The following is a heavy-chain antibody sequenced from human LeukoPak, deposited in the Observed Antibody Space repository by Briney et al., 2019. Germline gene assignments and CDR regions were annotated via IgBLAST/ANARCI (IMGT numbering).Heavy chain of an antibody. CDR3: ASWYYNEYYFDY. CDR2: ISNDGSYN. D-gene: IGHD2/OR15-2a*01. V-gene: IGHV3-30*14. J-gene: IGHJ4*02. CDR1: GFTFSDYV. Sequence: PGGSLRLSCAGSGFTFSDYVMHWVRQAPGKGLEWVAYISNDGSYNFYADSVKGRLTISRDNSKNTLYLQMNSLRAEDTAVYYCASWYYNEYYFDYWGQGTLVTVSS.